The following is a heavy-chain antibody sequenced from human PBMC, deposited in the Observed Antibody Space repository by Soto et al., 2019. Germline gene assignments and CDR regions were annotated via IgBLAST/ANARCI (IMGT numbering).Heavy chain of an antibody. CDR2: IYWNDDK. Sequence: SGPTLVNPTQTLTLTCTFSGFSLSTSGVGVGWIRQPPGKALEWLALIYWNDDKRYSPSLKSRLTITKDTSKNQVVLTMTNMDPVDTAAYYCAHRRAYCGGDCSRPTYYYYGMDVWGQGTTVTVSS. CDR3: AHRRAYCGGDCSRPTYYYYGMDV. J-gene: IGHJ6*02. V-gene: IGHV2-5*01. D-gene: IGHD2-21*02. CDR1: GFSLSTSGVG.